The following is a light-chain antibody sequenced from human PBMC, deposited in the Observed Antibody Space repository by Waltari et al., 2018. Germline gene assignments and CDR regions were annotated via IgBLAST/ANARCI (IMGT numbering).Light chain of an antibody. CDR3: QTGGHGTWV. CDR1: SGLSSNI. CDR2: INSDGSH. Sequence: QLVLTQSPSASASLGASVKLTCTLASGLSSNIVAWLQQQPEKGPRYLMKINSDGSHSKGDEIPDRFSGSSSGAERYLTISSVQSEDEADYYCQTGGHGTWVFGGGTKLSVL. J-gene: IGLJ3*02. V-gene: IGLV4-69*01.